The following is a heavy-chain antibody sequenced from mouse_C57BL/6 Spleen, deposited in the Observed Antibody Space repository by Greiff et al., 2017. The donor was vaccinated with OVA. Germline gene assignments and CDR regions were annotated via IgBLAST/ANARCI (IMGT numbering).Heavy chain of an antibody. CDR2: IDPSDSYT. CDR1: GYTFTSYW. Sequence: QVQLQQSGAELVRPGPSVKLSCKASGYTFTSYWMHWVKQRPGQGLEWIGVIDPSDSYTNYNQKFKGKATLTVDTSSSTAYMQLSSLTSEDSAVYYCVWGYAMDYWGQGTSVTVSS. J-gene: IGHJ4*01. V-gene: IGHV1-59*01. CDR3: VWGYAMDY. D-gene: IGHD4-1*01.